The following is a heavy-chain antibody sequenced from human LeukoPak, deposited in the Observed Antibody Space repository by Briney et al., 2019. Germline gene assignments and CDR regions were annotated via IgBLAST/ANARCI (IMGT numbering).Heavy chain of an antibody. D-gene: IGHD3-10*01. V-gene: IGHV1-2*02. Sequence: GASVKVSCKASGYTFTDYYIRWVRQAPGQGLEWMGWITPYSGGTDYAQKFQGRVTMTMDTSISTVYMELSRLRSDDTAVYYCAREFNTYYYGSGSHDAFDIWGQGTEVTVS. CDR2: ITPYSGGT. CDR3: AREFNTYYYGSGSHDAFDI. J-gene: IGHJ3*02. CDR1: GYTFTDYY.